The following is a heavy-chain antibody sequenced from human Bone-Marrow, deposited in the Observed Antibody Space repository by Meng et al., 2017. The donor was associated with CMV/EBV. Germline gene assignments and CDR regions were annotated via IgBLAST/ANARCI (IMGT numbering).Heavy chain of an antibody. CDR3: ARADTAMVNGMDV. J-gene: IGHJ6*02. CDR2: IYYSGNT. CDR1: GGSISSDNYY. V-gene: IGHV4-61*01. Sequence: SETLSLTCTVSGGSISSDNYYWSWIRQHPGKGLEWIGYIYYSGNTNYNPSLKSRVTISVDTSKNQFSLKLSSVTAADTAVYYCARADTAMVNGMDVWGQGTTVTVSS. D-gene: IGHD5-18*01.